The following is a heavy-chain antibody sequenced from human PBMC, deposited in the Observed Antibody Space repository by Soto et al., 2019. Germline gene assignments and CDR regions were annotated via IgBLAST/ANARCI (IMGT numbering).Heavy chain of an antibody. CDR2: ISESGGST. J-gene: IGHJ4*02. V-gene: IGHV3-23*01. Sequence: AGGSLRLSCAASGFSFSDYAMSWVRQAPGKGLEWVSVISESGGSTHYADSVRGRFTVSRDNSKNSLSLRMNSLRDEDTAAYFCAKRSPYSSGWYSPIFDYWGQGALVTVS. CDR3: AKRSPYSSGWYSPIFDY. D-gene: IGHD6-13*01. CDR1: GFSFSDYA.